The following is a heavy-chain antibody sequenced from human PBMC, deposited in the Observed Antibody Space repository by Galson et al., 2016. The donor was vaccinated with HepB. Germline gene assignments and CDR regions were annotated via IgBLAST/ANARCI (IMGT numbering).Heavy chain of an antibody. Sequence: SVKVSCKAAGGTFSTYVISWVRQAPGQGLEWMGGIIPMFGTVNYAHKLQGRVTITADKSTSTVYMELSSLRSEDTAIYYCARDRSLYYDFWNGFYVWGQGTLVTVSS. J-gene: IGHJ4*02. V-gene: IGHV1-69*06. CDR1: GGTFSTYV. CDR3: ARDRSLYYDFWNGFYV. D-gene: IGHD3-3*01. CDR2: IIPMFGTV.